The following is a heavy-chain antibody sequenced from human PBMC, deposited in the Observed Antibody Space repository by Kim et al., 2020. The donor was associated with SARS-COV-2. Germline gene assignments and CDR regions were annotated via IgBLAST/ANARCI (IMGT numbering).Heavy chain of an antibody. CDR1: GYTFTSYG. Sequence: ASVKVSCKASGYTFTSYGISWVRQAPGQGLEWMGWISAYNGNTNYAQKLQGRVTMTKDTSTSTAYMELRSLRSDDTAVYYCARSPPGYYAGYDMDVWGQGTTVTVSS. D-gene: IGHD2-15*01. J-gene: IGHJ6*02. CDR3: ARSPPGYYAGYDMDV. CDR2: ISAYNGNT. V-gene: IGHV1-18*01.